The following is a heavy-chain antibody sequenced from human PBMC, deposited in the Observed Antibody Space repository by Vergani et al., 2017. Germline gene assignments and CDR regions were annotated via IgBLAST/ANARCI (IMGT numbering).Heavy chain of an antibody. CDR1: GFTFSSYA. CDR2: ISGSSGST. J-gene: IGHJ4*02. CDR3: AKANSGGFQIGDN. V-gene: IGHV3-23*04. Sequence: EVQLVESGGGLVQPGGSLRLSCAASGFTFSSYAMNWVRQAPGKGLEWVSSISGSSGSTYYADSVKGRFTISRDNSKKSLYLQMNSLRIDDAALYYCAKANSGGFQIGDNWGQGTLVTVSS. D-gene: IGHD1-26*01.